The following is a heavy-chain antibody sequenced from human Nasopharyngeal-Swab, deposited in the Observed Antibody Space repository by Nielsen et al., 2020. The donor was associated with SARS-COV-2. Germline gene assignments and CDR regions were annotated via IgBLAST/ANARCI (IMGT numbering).Heavy chain of an antibody. J-gene: IGHJ3*02. D-gene: IGHD3-22*01. Sequence: GESLKTSCAASEFTFSSYEVNWVRQAAGKSLEWVSYFSSSGSTIFYADSVKGRFTISRDNAKNSLYLQLNSLIAEDTAVYYCAREGRIPMIVVVITKAFDICVQGTMFTVSS. CDR3: AREGRIPMIVVVITKAFDI. CDR2: FSSSGSTI. V-gene: IGHV3-48*03. CDR1: EFTFSSYE.